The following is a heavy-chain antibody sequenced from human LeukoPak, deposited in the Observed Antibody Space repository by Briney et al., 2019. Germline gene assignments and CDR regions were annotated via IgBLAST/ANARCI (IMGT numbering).Heavy chain of an antibody. D-gene: IGHD3-22*01. CDR3: ARSRSGRSRSQFDN. CDR2: IYYSGST. V-gene: IGHV4-39*07. CDR1: GGSISSSSYY. J-gene: IGHJ4*02. Sequence: SETLSLTCTVSGGSISSSSYYWGWIRQPPGKGLEWIGSIYYSGSTYYNPSLKSRVTISVDTSKNQFSLKLSSVTAADTAVYYCARSRSGRSRSQFDNWGQGTLVTVSS.